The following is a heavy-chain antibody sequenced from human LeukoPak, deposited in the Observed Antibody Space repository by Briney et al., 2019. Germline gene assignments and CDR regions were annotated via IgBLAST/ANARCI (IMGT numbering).Heavy chain of an antibody. CDR1: GGSISSYY. Sequence: SETLSLTCTVSGGSISSYYWSWIRQPPGKGLEWIGYIYYGGSTNYNPSLKSRVTISVDASKNQFSLKLSSVTAADMAVYYCARRLGSGSYRWFDPWGQGTLVTVSS. J-gene: IGHJ5*02. V-gene: IGHV4-59*12. D-gene: IGHD3-10*01. CDR2: IYYGGST. CDR3: ARRLGSGSYRWFDP.